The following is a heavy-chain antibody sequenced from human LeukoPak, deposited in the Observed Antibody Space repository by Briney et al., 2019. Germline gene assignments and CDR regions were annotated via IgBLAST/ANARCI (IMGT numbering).Heavy chain of an antibody. CDR1: SYTFTNYA. J-gene: IGHJ5*02. Sequence: ASVKVSCKASSYTFTNYAFTWVRQAPGQGLEWMGWINPNSGGTNYAQKFQGRVTMTRDTSISTAYMELSRLRSDDTAVYYCARDDLFDYYGSGINWFDPWGQGTLVTVSS. CDR2: INPNSGGT. V-gene: IGHV1-2*02. D-gene: IGHD3-10*01. CDR3: ARDDLFDYYGSGINWFDP.